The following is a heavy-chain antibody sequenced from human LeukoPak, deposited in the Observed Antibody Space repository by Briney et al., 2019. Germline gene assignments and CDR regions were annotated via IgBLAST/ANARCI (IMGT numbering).Heavy chain of an antibody. Sequence: GGSLRLSCAASGFTFSSFAMSWVRQAPGKGLEWVAPISADAVTTRYADSVKGRFTISRDSSKNTLYLQMDSLRAEDTAIYYCAKETTLTGAADNWGQGTLVTVSS. V-gene: IGHV3-23*01. CDR3: AKETTLTGAADN. D-gene: IGHD4-11*01. CDR1: GFTFSSFA. CDR2: ISADAVTT. J-gene: IGHJ4*02.